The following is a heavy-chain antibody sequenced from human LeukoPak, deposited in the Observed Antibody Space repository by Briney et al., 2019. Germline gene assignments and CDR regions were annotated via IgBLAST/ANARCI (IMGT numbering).Heavy chain of an antibody. D-gene: IGHD2-2*01. CDR3: ARARYCSSTNCYEHDY. Sequence: GGSLRLSCAASGFTFSSYSMNWVRQAPGKGLEWVSSISSSSTYIYYADSVKGRFTISRDNAKNSLYLQMNSLRAEDTAVYYCARARYCSSTNCYEHDYWGQGTQVTVSS. CDR1: GFTFSSYS. V-gene: IGHV3-21*01. CDR2: ISSSSTYI. J-gene: IGHJ4*02.